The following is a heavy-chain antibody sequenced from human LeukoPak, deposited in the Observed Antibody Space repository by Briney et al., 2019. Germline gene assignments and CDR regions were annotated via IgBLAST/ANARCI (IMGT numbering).Heavy chain of an antibody. V-gene: IGHV3-23*01. CDR1: GFTFSSYA. Sequence: PGGSLRLSCAASGFTFSSYAMSWVRQAPGKGLEWVSAISVSGNTYHADSVKGRFTISRDSSKNTLYLQMNRLRAEDAAVYYCAKAPVTTCSGAYCYPFDCWGQGTLVTVSS. J-gene: IGHJ4*02. CDR3: AKAPVTTCSGAYCYPFDC. CDR2: ISVSGNT. D-gene: IGHD2-21*01.